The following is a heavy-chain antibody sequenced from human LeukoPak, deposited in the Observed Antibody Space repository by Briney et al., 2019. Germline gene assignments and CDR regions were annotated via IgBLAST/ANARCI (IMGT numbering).Heavy chain of an antibody. V-gene: IGHV1-8*03. J-gene: IGHJ5*02. D-gene: IGHD6-6*01. Sequence: GESLKISCKGSGYTFTGYYMHWVRQAPGQGLEWMGWMNPNSGNTGYAQKFQGRVTFSRNTSITTAYMELSSLRSEDTAVYYCARAIRADRRGSWFDPWGQGPLVTVSS. CDR2: MNPNSGNT. CDR3: ARAIRADRRGSWFDP. CDR1: GYTFTGYY.